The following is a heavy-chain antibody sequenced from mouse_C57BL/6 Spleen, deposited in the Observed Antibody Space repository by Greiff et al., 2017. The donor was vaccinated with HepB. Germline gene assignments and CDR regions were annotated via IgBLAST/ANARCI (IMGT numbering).Heavy chain of an antibody. Sequence: VQLQQSGAELVKPGASVKLSCKASGYTFTSYWMQWVKQRPGQGLEWIGEIDPSDSYTNYNQKFKGKATLTVDTSSSTAYMQLSSLTSEDSAVYYCASYYGSSPAWFAYWGQGTLVTVSA. CDR2: IDPSDSYT. J-gene: IGHJ3*01. D-gene: IGHD1-1*01. V-gene: IGHV1-50*01. CDR3: ASYYGSSPAWFAY. CDR1: GYTFTSYW.